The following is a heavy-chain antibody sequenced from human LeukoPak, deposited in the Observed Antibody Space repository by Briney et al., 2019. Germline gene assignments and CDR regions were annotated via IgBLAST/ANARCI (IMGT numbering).Heavy chain of an antibody. V-gene: IGHV3-48*03. Sequence: GGSLRLSCAASGFTFSSYEMNWVRQAPGKGLEWVSYISSSGSTIYYADSVKGRFTISSDNAKNSLYLQMNSLRAEDTAVYYCARVRAAAGDAFDIWGQGTMVTVSS. CDR3: ARVRAAAGDAFDI. J-gene: IGHJ3*02. D-gene: IGHD6-13*01. CDR1: GFTFSSYE. CDR2: ISSSGSTI.